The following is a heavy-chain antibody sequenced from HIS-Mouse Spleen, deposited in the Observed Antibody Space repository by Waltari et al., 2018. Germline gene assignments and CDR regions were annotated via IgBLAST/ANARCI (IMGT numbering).Heavy chain of an antibody. CDR3: ARDHSGSYYIDY. J-gene: IGHJ4*02. V-gene: IGHV3-21*01. Sequence: EVQLVESGGGLVKPGGSLRLSCAASGFTFSSYSMNWVRQAPGKGLEWVSSISSSSSYIYYADSVKGRFTISRDNAKNSLYLQMNSLRAEDTAVYYCARDHSGSYYIDYWGQGTLVTVSS. CDR2: ISSSSSYI. D-gene: IGHD1-26*01. CDR1: GFTFSSYS.